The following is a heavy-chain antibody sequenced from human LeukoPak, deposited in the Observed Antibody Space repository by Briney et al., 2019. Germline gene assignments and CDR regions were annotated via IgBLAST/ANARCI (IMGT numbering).Heavy chain of an antibody. J-gene: IGHJ3*02. D-gene: IGHD6-19*01. V-gene: IGHV1-18*01. CDR1: VYTFTSYG. CDR2: ISAYNGNT. CDR3: ARDYSSGWYCSHRGAFDI. Sequence: ASGKVSCKASVYTFTSYGISWVRQAPGQGLEWMGWISAYNGNTNYAQKLQGRVTMTTDTSTSRAYRALRSVRFAHPALYYCARDYSSGWYCSHRGAFDIWGQGTMVTVSS.